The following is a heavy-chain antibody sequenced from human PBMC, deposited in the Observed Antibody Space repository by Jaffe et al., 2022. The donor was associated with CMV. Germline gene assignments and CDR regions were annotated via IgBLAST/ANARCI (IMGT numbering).Heavy chain of an antibody. J-gene: IGHJ6*03. CDR2: IYHSGST. D-gene: IGHD3-3*01. V-gene: IGHV4-4*02. CDR1: GGSISSSNW. Sequence: QVQLQESGPGLVKPSGTLSLTCAVSGGSISSSNWWSWVRQPPGKGLEWIGEIYHSGSTNYNPSLKSRVTISVDKSKNQFSLKLSSVTAADTAVYYCARAVFGVVIAANNYYYYYMDVWGKGTTVTVSS. CDR3: ARAVFGVVIAANNYYYYYMDV.